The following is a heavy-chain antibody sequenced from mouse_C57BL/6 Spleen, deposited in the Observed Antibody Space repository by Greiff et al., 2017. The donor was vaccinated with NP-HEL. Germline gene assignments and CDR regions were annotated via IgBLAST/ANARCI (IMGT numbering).Heavy chain of an antibody. D-gene: IGHD1-1*01. Sequence: QVQLKESGAELVRPGASVTLSCKASGYTFTDYEMHWVKQTPVHGLEWIGAIDPETGGTAYNQKFKGKAILTADKSSSTAYMELRSLTSEDSAVYYCTRDYYGSSYYFDVWGTGTTVTVAS. J-gene: IGHJ1*03. CDR1: GYTFTDYE. CDR3: TRDYYGSSYYFDV. V-gene: IGHV1-15*01. CDR2: IDPETGGT.